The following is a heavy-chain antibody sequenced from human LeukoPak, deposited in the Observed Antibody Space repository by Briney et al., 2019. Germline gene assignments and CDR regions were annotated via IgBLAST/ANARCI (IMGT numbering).Heavy chain of an antibody. V-gene: IGHV3-9*01. CDR2: ISWNSGSI. Sequence: PGGSLRLSCAASGFTFDDYAMHWVRQAPGKGLEWVSGISWNSGSIGYADSVKGRFTISRDNAKNSLYLQMNSLRAEDTALYYCAKELYSTFDYWGQGTLVTVSS. CDR3: AKELYSTFDY. D-gene: IGHD3-16*02. CDR1: GFTFDDYA. J-gene: IGHJ4*02.